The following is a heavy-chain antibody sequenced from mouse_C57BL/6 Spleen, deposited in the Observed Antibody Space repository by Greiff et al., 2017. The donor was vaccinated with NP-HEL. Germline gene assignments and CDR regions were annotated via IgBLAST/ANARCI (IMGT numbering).Heavy chain of an antibody. CDR3: ARSANYDYDDYAMDY. V-gene: IGHV14-3*01. Sequence: VTLKESVAELVRPGASVKLSCTASGFNIKNTYMHWVKQRPEQGLEWIGRIDPANGNTKYAPKFQGKATITADTSSNTAYLQLSSLTSEDTAIYYCARSANYDYDDYAMDYWGQGTSVTVSS. CDR2: IDPANGNT. CDR1: GFNIKNTY. D-gene: IGHD2-4*01. J-gene: IGHJ4*01.